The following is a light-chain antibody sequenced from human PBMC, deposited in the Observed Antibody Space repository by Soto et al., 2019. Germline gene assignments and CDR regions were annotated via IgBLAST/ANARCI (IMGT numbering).Light chain of an antibody. CDR1: SGHSSYI. V-gene: IGLV4-60*03. Sequence: QPVLTQSSSASASLGSSVKLTCALSSGHSSYIIAWHQQQPGKAPQYLMKVEGSGSYNKESGVPDRFSGSGSGADRHLTISNLQSEDEAVYYCETWDSNTRVFGGGTKLTVL. J-gene: IGLJ3*02. CDR3: ETWDSNTRV. CDR2: VEGSGSY.